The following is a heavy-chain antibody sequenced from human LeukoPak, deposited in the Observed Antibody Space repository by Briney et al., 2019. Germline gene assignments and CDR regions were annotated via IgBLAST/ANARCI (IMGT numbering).Heavy chain of an antibody. D-gene: IGHD3-22*01. J-gene: IGHJ1*01. Sequence: SETQSLTCTVSGGSITINGYYWTWIRRQPGKGREWIEYIVHNGKAYYKPSLKSRATISVDTTKNQFSLSLRTVTAADTALYYCAKYSSGYYYGLNWGQRALVTVAS. V-gene: IGHV4-31*03. CDR1: GGSITINGYY. CDR3: AKYSSGYYYGLN. CDR2: IVHNGKA.